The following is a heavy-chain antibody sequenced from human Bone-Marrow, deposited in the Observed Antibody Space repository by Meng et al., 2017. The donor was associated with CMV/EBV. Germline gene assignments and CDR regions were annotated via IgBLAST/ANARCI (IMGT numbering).Heavy chain of an antibody. D-gene: IGHD2-2*02. Sequence: SVKVSCKASGGTFSSYAISWVRQAPGQGLEWMGGIIPIFGTANYAQKFQGRVTITTDESTSTAYMELSSLRSEDTAVYYCASLYCSSTSCYRVARGWFDPWGQGTLVTVSS. CDR2: IIPIFGTA. CDR1: GGTFSSYA. V-gene: IGHV1-69*05. J-gene: IGHJ5*02. CDR3: ASLYCSSTSCYRVARGWFDP.